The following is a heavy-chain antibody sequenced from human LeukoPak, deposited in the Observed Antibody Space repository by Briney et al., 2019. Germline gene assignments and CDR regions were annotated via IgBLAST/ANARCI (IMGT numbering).Heavy chain of an antibody. CDR3: AREGVRASTGWYAFDH. D-gene: IGHD6-19*01. V-gene: IGHV6-1*01. CDR2: TYYRSKWYI. J-gene: IGHJ4*02. CDR1: GDSVSSNNGA. Sequence: SRTLSLTCVISGDSVSSNNGAWNWIRQSPSRGLEWLGRTYYRSKWYIDYAVSVKSRISIKPDTSKNQFSLQLNSVTPEDTAEYYCAREGVRASTGWYAFDHWGQGTLVTVSS.